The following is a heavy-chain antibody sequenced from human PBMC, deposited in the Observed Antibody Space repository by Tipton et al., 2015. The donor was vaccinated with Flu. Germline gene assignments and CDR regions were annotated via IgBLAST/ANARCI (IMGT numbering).Heavy chain of an antibody. CDR1: SGSIRSTNYF. CDR2: IYPSGTP. CDR3: ARGQWLAGKSFDY. Sequence: TLSLTCTVSSGSIRSTNYFCAWIRQPPGKRLELIGSIYPSGTPYYNPSLKSRVTISVDASNNQFSLKLNSVTAADTAAYYCARGQWLAGKSFDYWGQGTLVTVSS. D-gene: IGHD6-19*01. J-gene: IGHJ4*02. V-gene: IGHV4-39*07.